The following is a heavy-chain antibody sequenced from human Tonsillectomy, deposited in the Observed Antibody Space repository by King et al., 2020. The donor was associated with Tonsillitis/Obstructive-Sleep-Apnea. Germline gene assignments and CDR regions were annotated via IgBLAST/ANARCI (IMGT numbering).Heavy chain of an antibody. CDR1: GGSISSRSYY. CDR2: SYYSGRT. Sequence: QLQESGPGLVKPSETLSLTCAVSGGSISSRSYYRGWIRQPPGKGLEWIGSSYYSGRTFYNPSLQSRVTISVDTSKNQFSLKLSSVTAADRAVYYCARHEVTTNAFDIWGQGTTVTVSS. V-gene: IGHV4-39*01. CDR3: ARHEVTTNAFDI. D-gene: IGHD3-3*01. J-gene: IGHJ3*02.